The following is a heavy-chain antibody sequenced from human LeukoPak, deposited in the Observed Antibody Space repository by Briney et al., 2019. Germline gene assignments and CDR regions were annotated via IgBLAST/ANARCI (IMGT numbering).Heavy chain of an antibody. Sequence: TSQTLSLTCTVSGGSISSGSYYWSWIRQPAGKGLEWIGRIYTSGSTNYNPSLKSRVTISVDRSKNQFSLKLSSVTAADTAVYYCARDRAKYYYDSSGYYDYWGQGTLVTVSS. CDR1: GGSISSGSYY. D-gene: IGHD3-22*01. J-gene: IGHJ4*02. V-gene: IGHV4-61*02. CDR3: ARDRAKYYYDSSGYYDY. CDR2: IYTSGST.